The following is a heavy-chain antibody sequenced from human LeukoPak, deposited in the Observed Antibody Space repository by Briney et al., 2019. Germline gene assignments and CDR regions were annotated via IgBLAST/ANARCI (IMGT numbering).Heavy chain of an antibody. CDR1: GFTFTSSW. CDR2: IKQDGSAK. CDR3: ARGFLVL. J-gene: IGHJ4*02. Sequence: GSLRLSCAASGFTFTSSWMSWVRQAPGKGLEWVANIKQDGSAKYYVDSVKGRFTISRDNAKNSLYLQMNSLRAEDTAVYYCARGFLVLWGQGTLVTVSS. V-gene: IGHV3-7*01. D-gene: IGHD3-3*01.